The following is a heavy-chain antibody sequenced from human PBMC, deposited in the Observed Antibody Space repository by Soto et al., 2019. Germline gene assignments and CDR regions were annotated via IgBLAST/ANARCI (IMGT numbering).Heavy chain of an antibody. J-gene: IGHJ4*02. CDR2: ISSAVNT. D-gene: IGHD6-6*01. CDR3: AKQVRDGTSSPYYFDY. Sequence: PGGSLRLSCAGSGFTFSNYAMSWVRQAPGKGLEWVSAISSAVNTYYADSVKGRFTISRDNSKNTLSLQMNSLRAEDTAVYYCAKQVRDGTSSPYYFDYWGQGTLVTV. V-gene: IGHV3-23*01. CDR1: GFTFSNYA.